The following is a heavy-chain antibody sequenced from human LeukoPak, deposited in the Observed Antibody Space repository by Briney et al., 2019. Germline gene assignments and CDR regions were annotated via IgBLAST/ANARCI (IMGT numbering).Heavy chain of an antibody. CDR2: IRSCDNTI. CDR3: ASLYSRTSRFRDY. CDR1: GFIFSDCY. J-gene: IGHJ4*02. V-gene: IGHV3-11*01. Sequence: GRTLRLSCAASGFIFSDCYKSWICNPPRKGLGRVSYIRSCDNTIYYADSVKGRFTISRDNAKNSLYLQMTNLRAEHTAMYYCASLYSRTSRFRDYWGQGTLVTVSS. D-gene: IGHD6-6*01.